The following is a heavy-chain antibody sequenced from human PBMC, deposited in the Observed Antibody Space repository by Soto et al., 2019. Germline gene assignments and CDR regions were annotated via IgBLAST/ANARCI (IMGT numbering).Heavy chain of an antibody. CDR2: IDAGNGNT. J-gene: IGHJ6*02. V-gene: IGHV1-3*01. CDR3: ARDLDYYYGMDV. CDR1: GYTFTSYA. Sequence: QVQLVQSGAEVKRPGASVKVSCKASGYTFTSYALHWVRQAPGQRLEWMGRIDAGNGNTKYSQKFQGRVTITRDTSANTAYMELSSLRSEDTAVYYCARDLDYYYGMDVWGQGTKVTVSS.